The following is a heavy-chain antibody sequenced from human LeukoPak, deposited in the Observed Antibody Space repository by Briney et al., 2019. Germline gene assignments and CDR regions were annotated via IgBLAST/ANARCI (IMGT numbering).Heavy chain of an antibody. CDR1: GYTFTSYG. D-gene: IGHD5-24*01. CDR2: INPNSGGT. V-gene: IGHV1-2*04. J-gene: IGHJ4*02. CDR3: AVRDGNNFDY. Sequence: GASVKVSCKASGYTFTSYGISWVRQAPGQGLEWMGWINPNSGGTNYAQKFQGWVTMTRDTSISTAYMELSRLRSDDTAVYYCAVRDGNNFDYWGQGTLVTVSS.